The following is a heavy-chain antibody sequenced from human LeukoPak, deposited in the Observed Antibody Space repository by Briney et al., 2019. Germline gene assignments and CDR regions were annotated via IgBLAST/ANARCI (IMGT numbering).Heavy chain of an antibody. D-gene: IGHD6-19*01. CDR2: IYYSGST. CDR1: GGSISSYY. J-gene: IGHJ4*02. V-gene: IGHV4-59*01. Sequence: SETLSLTCTVSGGSISSYYWSWIRQPPGKGLEWIGYIYYSGSTNYNPSLKSRVTISVDTSKNQFSLKLSSVTAGDTAVYYCAREVAGDYFDYWGQGTLVTVSS. CDR3: AREVAGDYFDY.